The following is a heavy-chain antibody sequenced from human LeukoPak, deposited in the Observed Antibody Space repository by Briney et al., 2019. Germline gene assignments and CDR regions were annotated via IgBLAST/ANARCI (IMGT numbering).Heavy chain of an antibody. J-gene: IGHJ4*02. V-gene: IGHV3-30*18. CDR1: GFTFSSYG. D-gene: IGHD5-18*01. CDR3: AKLHSFGSSFDY. CDR2: ISFDGSNE. Sequence: GGSLRLSCAASGFTFSSYGIHWVRQAPGKGLEWVALISFDGSNEYYADSVKGRFTISRDNSKNTVYLQMNSLRAEDTAVYYCAKLHSFGSSFDYWGQGTLVTVSS.